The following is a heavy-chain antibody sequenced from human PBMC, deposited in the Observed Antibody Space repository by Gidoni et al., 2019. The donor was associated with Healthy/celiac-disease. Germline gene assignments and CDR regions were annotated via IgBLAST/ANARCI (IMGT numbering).Heavy chain of an antibody. CDR2: MNPNSGNT. Sequence: QVQLVQSGAAVTKPGASVKVSCKASGYTFTSYDLNWVRKATGQGLDWMGWMNPNSGNTGYAQKFQGRVTMTRNTSKSTAYMERSSLRSEDTAVYYCARRDYDFWSGYYFYYYGMDVWGQGTTVTVSS. CDR1: GYTFTSYD. CDR3: ARRDYDFWSGYYFYYYGMDV. V-gene: IGHV1-8*02. D-gene: IGHD3-3*01. J-gene: IGHJ6*02.